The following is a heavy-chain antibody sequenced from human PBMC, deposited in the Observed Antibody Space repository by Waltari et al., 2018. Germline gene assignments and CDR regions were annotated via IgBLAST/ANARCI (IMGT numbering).Heavy chain of an antibody. Sequence: VQLEQSGAEVRKPGASMKISCKASGYTFTAYPINGVRQAPGQGLEWVGRMNPYTGATTYAQRFQGRVTMTRDTAITTAYMDLTNLTSDDTAAYFCARDEIDVLATLYACDVWGQGTMVTVSS. CDR2: MNPYTGAT. CDR1: GYTFTAYP. CDR3: ARDEIDVLATLYACDV. V-gene: IGHV1-2*06. J-gene: IGHJ3*01. D-gene: IGHD3-9*01.